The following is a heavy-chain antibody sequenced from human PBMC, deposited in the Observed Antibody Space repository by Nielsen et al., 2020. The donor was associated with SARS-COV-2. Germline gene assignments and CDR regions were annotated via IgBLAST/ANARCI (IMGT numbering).Heavy chain of an antibody. CDR2: ISYDGSNK. J-gene: IGHJ4*02. Sequence: GGSLRLSCAASGFTFGNHAMHWVRQAPGKGLEWVAVISYDGSNKYYADSVKGRFTISRDNSKNTLYLQMNSLRAEDTAVYYCASAYGGYFSWFDYWGQGTLVTVSS. V-gene: IGHV3-30-3*02. D-gene: IGHD5-12*01. CDR1: GFTFGNHA. CDR3: ASAYGGYFSWFDY.